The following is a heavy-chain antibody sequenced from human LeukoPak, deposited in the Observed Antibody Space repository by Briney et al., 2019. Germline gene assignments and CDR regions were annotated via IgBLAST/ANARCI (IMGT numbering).Heavy chain of an antibody. CDR1: GYSFTSYW. Sequence: TGESLKISCKGSGYSFTSYWIGWVRQMPGKGLEWMGIIYPGDSDTRYSPSFQGQVTISADKSISTAYLQWSSLKASDTAMYYCARHAAYYYDSSGCSDYWGQGTLVTVSS. CDR3: ARHAAYYYDSSGCSDY. D-gene: IGHD3-22*01. J-gene: IGHJ4*02. V-gene: IGHV5-51*01. CDR2: IYPGDSDT.